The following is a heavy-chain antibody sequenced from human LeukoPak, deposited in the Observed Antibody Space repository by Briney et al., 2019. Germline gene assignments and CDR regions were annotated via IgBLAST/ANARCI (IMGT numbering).Heavy chain of an antibody. J-gene: IGHJ5*02. D-gene: IGHD1-26*01. V-gene: IGHV4-59*01. Sequence: EPSETLSLTCTVSGGSISSYYWSWIRQPPGKGLEWIGYIYYSGSTNYNPSLKSRVTISVDTSKNQFSLKLSSVTAADTAVYYCARGLSGTKGRGNWFDPWGQGTLVTVSS. CDR1: GGSISSYY. CDR2: IYYSGST. CDR3: ARGLSGTKGRGNWFDP.